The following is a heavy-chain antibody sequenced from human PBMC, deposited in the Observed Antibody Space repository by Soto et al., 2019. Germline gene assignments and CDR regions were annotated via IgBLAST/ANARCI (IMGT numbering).Heavy chain of an antibody. J-gene: IGHJ4*02. CDR1: GFNFNIYA. CDR3: ARDDARYDVLTAFYFDQ. V-gene: IGHV3-23*01. CDR2: ISGNGGVA. D-gene: IGHD3-9*01. Sequence: GGSLRLSCAASGFNFNIYAMSWVRQAPGRGLECVSGISGNGGVAYYADSVKGRFTISRDNSKNTLNLQMNGLRAEDTAVYFCARDDARYDVLTAFYFDQWGQGTPVTVPQ.